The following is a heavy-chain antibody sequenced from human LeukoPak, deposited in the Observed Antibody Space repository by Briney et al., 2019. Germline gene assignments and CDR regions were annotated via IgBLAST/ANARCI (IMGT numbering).Heavy chain of an antibody. Sequence: PSGTLSLTCAVSGGSISSNKWWSWVRQAPGKGLERVSGISGSGTSTYYADSVKGRFTISRDNSKNTLYLQMNSLRAEDTAVYYCASRNYYDSSGYYYYYFDYWGQGILVTVSS. D-gene: IGHD3-22*01. CDR3: ASRNYYDSSGYYYYYFDY. CDR2: ISGSGTST. J-gene: IGHJ4*02. V-gene: IGHV3-23*01. CDR1: GGSISSNK.